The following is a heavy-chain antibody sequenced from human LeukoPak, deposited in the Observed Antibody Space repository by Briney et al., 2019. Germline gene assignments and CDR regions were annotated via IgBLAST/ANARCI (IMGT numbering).Heavy chain of an antibody. V-gene: IGHV3-74*01. Sequence: AGGSLRLSCAASGFTFSSYWMHWVRQGPGKGLVWVLRINSDGSSTTYADSVKGRFTISRDNAKNTLYLQMNSLRAEDTAVYYCARGSSSSNRNAMDVWGQGTTVTVSS. J-gene: IGHJ6*02. CDR1: GFTFSSYW. CDR3: ARGSSSSNRNAMDV. D-gene: IGHD6-6*01. CDR2: INSDGSST.